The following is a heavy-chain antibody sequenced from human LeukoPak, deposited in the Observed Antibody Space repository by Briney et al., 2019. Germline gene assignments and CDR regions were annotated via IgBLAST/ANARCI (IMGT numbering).Heavy chain of an antibody. Sequence: PETLSLTCAVYGGSFSGYHWSWIRQPPGKGLEWIGEINHSGSTNYNPSLKSRVTISVDTSKNQFSLKLSSVTAADTAVYYCVRQVAGPFFDIWGQGTLVTVSS. J-gene: IGHJ4*02. CDR1: GGSFSGYH. CDR3: VRQVAGPFFDI. V-gene: IGHV4-34*01. D-gene: IGHD6-19*01. CDR2: INHSGST.